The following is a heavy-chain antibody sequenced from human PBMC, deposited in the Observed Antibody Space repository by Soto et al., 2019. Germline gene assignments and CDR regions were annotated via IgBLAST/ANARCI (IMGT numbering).Heavy chain of an antibody. CDR3: ARDNRLSGPPGIDV. CDR2: ITNTGSLI. J-gene: IGHJ6*02. V-gene: IGHV3-11*01. CDR1: GFTLSDSS. D-gene: IGHD1-26*01. Sequence: QVQLVESGGGFVKPGGSLRLSCAASGFTLSDSSMSWIRQAPGKGLEWVAFITNTGSLIKYADSVMGRFTISRDNAKNSLYLQMNRRRADDIAFYYCARDNRLSGPPGIDVWGQGTTVSVSS.